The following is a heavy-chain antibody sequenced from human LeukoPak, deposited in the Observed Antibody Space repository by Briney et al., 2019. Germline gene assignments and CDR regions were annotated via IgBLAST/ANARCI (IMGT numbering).Heavy chain of an antibody. J-gene: IGHJ6*03. CDR3: ARFLRRIAALNYYYYMDV. V-gene: IGHV3-11*04. CDR1: GFTFSDYY. CDR2: ISSSGSTI. D-gene: IGHD6-13*01. Sequence: GGSLRLSCAASGFTFSDYYMSWIRQAPGKGLEWVSYISSSGSTIYYADSVKGRFTISRDNAKNSLYLQMNGLRAEDTAVYYCARFLRRIAALNYYYYMDVWGKGTTVTVSS.